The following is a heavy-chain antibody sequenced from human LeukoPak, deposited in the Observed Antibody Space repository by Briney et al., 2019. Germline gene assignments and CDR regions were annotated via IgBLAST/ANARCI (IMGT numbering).Heavy chain of an antibody. J-gene: IGHJ6*02. Sequence: SVKVSCEASGGTFSSYAISWVRQAPGQGLEWMGGIIPIFGTANYAQKFQGRVTITADESTSTAYMELSSLRSEDTAVYYCARDIVSSGYYYYYGMDVWGQGTTVTVSS. CDR1: GGTFSSYA. CDR3: ARDIVSSGYYYYYGMDV. D-gene: IGHD3-16*02. CDR2: IIPIFGTA. V-gene: IGHV1-69*13.